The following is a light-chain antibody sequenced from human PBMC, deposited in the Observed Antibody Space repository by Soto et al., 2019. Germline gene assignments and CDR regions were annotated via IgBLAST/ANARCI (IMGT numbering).Light chain of an antibody. J-gene: IGLJ1*01. CDR1: SSDVGGYNY. Sequence: QSALAQPASVSGSAGQSIAISCTGTSSDVGGYNYVSWYQQHPGKAPKLLLSGVSKRPSGVSDRFSGSKSGNTASLTISGLQTQDEADYYCSSFTSAYTFVFGTGTKV. V-gene: IGLV2-14*01. CDR3: SSFTSAYTFV. CDR2: GVS.